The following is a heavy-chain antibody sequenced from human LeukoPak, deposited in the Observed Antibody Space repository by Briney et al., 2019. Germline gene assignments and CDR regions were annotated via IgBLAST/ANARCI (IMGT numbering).Heavy chain of an antibody. CDR1: GGSISSYY. V-gene: IGHV4-59*08. CDR3: ARRGGGSSLDY. CDR2: IDYSGST. Sequence: SETLSLTCTVSGGSISSYYWSWLRQPPGKGLEWIGYIDYSGSTNYNPSLKSRVTISVDTSKNQFSLKLSSVTAADTAVYYCARRGGGSSLDYWGQGTLATVSS. D-gene: IGHD2-15*01. J-gene: IGHJ4*02.